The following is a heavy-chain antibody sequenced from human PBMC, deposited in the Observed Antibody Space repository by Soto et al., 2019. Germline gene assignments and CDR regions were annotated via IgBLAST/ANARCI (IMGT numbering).Heavy chain of an antibody. J-gene: IGHJ6*02. CDR2: ISYDGSNK. Sequence: HPGGSLRLSCAASGFTFSSYGMHWVRQAPGKGLEWVAVISYDGSNKYYADSVKGRFTISRDNSKNTLYLQMNSLRAEDTAVYYCAKEEGDTAETPGRFYYYYYGMDVWGQGTTVTVSS. D-gene: IGHD5-18*01. CDR3: AKEEGDTAETPGRFYYYYYGMDV. CDR1: GFTFSSYG. V-gene: IGHV3-30*18.